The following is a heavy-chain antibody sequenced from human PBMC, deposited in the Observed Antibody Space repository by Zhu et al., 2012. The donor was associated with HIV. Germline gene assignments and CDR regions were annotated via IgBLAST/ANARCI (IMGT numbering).Heavy chain of an antibody. CDR3: ARPVSTRSSWYDGWWFDP. CDR2: IYHSGST. Sequence: QVQLQESGPGLVKPSETLSLTCAVSGYSISSGYYWGWIRQPPGKGLEWIGSIYHSGSTYYNPSLKSRATISVDTSKNQFSLKLSSVTAADTAVYYCARPVSTRSSWYDGWWFDPGAREPWSPSP. D-gene: IGHD6-13*01. J-gene: IGHJ5*02. V-gene: IGHV4-38-2*01. CDR1: GYSISSGYY.